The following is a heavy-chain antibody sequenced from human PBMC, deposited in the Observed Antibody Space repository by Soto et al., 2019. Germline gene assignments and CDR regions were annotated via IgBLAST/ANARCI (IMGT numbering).Heavy chain of an antibody. Sequence: QVQLQESGPGLVKPSQTLSLTCTVSGGSISSGGYYWSWIRQHPGKGLEWIGYIYYSGSTYYNPSLKSRVTISVDTSKNQSSLKLSPVTAADTAVYYCARGWRGYSYGADFDPWGQGTLVTVSS. CDR2: IYYSGST. J-gene: IGHJ5*02. CDR1: GGSISSGGYY. V-gene: IGHV4-31*03. D-gene: IGHD5-18*01. CDR3: ARGWRGYSYGADFDP.